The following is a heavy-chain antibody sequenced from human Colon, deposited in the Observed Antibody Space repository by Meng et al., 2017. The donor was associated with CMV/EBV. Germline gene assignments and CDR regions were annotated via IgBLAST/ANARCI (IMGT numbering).Heavy chain of an antibody. J-gene: IGHJ3*02. CDR2: IKNDGSES. Sequence: GESLKISCAASGFTFGMHWMSWVRQAPGKGLEWVANIKNDGSESYYVDSVKGRFTISRDNAKSSLYLQMNSLRAEDSAVYYCARGSGPLFPGACDIWGQGTMVTVSS. CDR1: GFTFGMHW. D-gene: IGHD3-10*02. V-gene: IGHV3-7*01. CDR3: ARGSGPLFPGACDI.